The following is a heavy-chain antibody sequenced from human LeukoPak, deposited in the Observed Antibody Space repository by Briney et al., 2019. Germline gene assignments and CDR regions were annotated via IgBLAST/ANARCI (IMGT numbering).Heavy chain of an antibody. CDR2: IKSKTDGGTT. Sequence: GGSLRLSCAASGFTFSNAWMSWVRQAPGKGLEWVFRIKSKTDGGTTDYAAPVKGRFTISRDDSKNTLYLQMNSLKTEDTAVYYCTTDIYSYGYVSSDWGQGTLVTVSS. V-gene: IGHV3-15*01. CDR1: GFTFSNAW. CDR3: TTDIYSYGYVSSD. D-gene: IGHD5-18*01. J-gene: IGHJ4*02.